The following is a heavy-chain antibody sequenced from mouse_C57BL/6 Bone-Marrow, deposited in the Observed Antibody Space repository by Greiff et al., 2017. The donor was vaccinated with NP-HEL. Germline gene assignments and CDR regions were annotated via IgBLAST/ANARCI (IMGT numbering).Heavy chain of an antibody. V-gene: IGHV1-81*01. D-gene: IGHD1-1*01. CDR3: ARPYYGSSYGY. CDR2: IYPRSGNT. CDR1: GYTFTSYG. Sequence: QVQLQQSGAELARPGASVKLSCKASGYTFTSYGISWVKQRTGQGLEWIGEIYPRSGNTYYNEKFKGKATLTADKSSSTAYMELRSLTSEDSAVSFCARPYYGSSYGYWGHGTTLTVSS. J-gene: IGHJ2*01.